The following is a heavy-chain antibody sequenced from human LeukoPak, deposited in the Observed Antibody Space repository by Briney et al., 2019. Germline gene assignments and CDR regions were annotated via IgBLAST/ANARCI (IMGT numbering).Heavy chain of an antibody. D-gene: IGHD2-2*01. J-gene: IGHJ4*02. CDR2: IYHSGST. Sequence: PSQTLSLTCTVSGGSISSGGSYWSWIRQPPGKGLEWIGYIYHSGSTYYNPSLKSRVTISVDRSKNQFSLKLSSVTAADTAVYYCARDQPVVPAAIREVEVFDYWGQGTLVTVSS. CDR1: GGSISSGGSY. CDR3: ARDQPVVPAAIREVEVFDY. V-gene: IGHV4-30-2*01.